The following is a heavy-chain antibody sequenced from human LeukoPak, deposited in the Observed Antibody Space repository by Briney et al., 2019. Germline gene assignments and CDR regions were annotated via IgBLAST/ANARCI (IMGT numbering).Heavy chain of an antibody. Sequence: ASVKVSCKASGYTFTSYDINWARQATGQGLEWMGWMNPNSGNTGYAQKFQGRVTMTRNTSISTAYMELSSLRSEDTAVYYCATVPYLYGGNSGKYFQHWGQGTLVTVSS. CDR2: MNPNSGNT. V-gene: IGHV1-8*01. CDR1: GYTFTSYD. J-gene: IGHJ1*01. CDR3: ATVPYLYGGNSGKYFQH. D-gene: IGHD4-23*01.